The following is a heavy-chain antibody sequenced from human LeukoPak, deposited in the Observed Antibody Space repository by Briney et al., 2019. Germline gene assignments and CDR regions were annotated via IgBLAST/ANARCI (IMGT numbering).Heavy chain of an antibody. CDR1: GFTFTTYD. CDR2: IGRDSAYM. J-gene: IGHJ6*04. CDR3: ARDDASTARASGMDV. V-gene: IGHV3-21*01. Sequence: PGESLRLSCAASGFTFTTYDMNWVRQAPGKGLEWVSYIGRDSAYMYLADSVKGRFTISRDNAKNSLYLQMNSLRGEDTAVYYCARDDASTARASGMDVWGKGTTVTVSS. D-gene: IGHD6-6*01.